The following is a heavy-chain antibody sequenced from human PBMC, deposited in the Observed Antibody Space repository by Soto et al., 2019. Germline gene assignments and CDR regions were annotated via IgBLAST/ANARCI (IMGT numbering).Heavy chain of an antibody. CDR2: IYYSGTT. CDR3: ARESYYGSGATVVAY. CDR1: GGSISGYY. V-gene: IGHV4-59*01. J-gene: IGHJ4*02. D-gene: IGHD3-10*01. Sequence: SETLSLTCTVSGGSISGYYWSWIRQPPGKGLEWIGYIYYSGTTSYNPSLNSRVTMSVDTSKNQFSLKVNSVTAADTAVYYFARESYYGSGATVVAYWGQGTLVTVSS.